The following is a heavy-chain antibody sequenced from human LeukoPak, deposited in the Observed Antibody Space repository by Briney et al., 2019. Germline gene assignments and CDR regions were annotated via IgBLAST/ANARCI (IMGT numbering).Heavy chain of an antibody. CDR3: ARGRVYYYDSSGYSRTHDAFDI. CDR2: INHSGST. Sequence: YPSETLSLTCTVSGGSISISRYYWSWIRQPPGKGLEWIGEINHSGSTNYNPAIKSRVTISVDTSKNQFSLKLSSVTAADTAVYYCARGRVYYYDSSGYSRTHDAFDIWGKGTMVTVSS. D-gene: IGHD3-22*01. CDR1: GGSISISRYY. V-gene: IGHV4-39*07. J-gene: IGHJ3*02.